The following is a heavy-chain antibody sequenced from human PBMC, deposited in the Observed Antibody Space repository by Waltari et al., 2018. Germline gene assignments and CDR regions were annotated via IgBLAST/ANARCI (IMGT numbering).Heavy chain of an antibody. V-gene: IGHV3-7*01. D-gene: IGHD6-19*01. CDR2: IKQDGSEK. Sequence: EVQLVESGGGLVQPGGSLRLSCAASGFTFSSYWMSWVRQAPGKGLAWVANIKQDGSEKYYVDSVKGRFTISRDNAKNSLYLQMNSLRAEDTAVYYCARGPRGVEVAGPLDYWGQGTLVTVSS. CDR3: ARGPRGVEVAGPLDY. CDR1: GFTFSSYW. J-gene: IGHJ4*02.